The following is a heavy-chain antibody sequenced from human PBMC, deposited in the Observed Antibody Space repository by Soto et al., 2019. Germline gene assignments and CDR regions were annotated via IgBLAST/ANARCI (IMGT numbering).Heavy chain of an antibody. Sequence: GGSLRLSCAASGFTFSSYAMSWVRQAPGKGLEWVSAISGSGGSTYYADSVEGRFTISRDNSKNTLYLQMNSLRAEDTAVYYCAKDGGITMVRGVRPFDYWGQGTLVTVSS. J-gene: IGHJ4*02. V-gene: IGHV3-23*01. CDR1: GFTFSSYA. CDR3: AKDGGITMVRGVRPFDY. CDR2: ISGSGGST. D-gene: IGHD3-10*01.